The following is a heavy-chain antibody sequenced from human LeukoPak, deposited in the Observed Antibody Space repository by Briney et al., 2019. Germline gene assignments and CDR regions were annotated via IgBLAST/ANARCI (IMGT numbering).Heavy chain of an antibody. Sequence: PSGTLSLTCAVSGGSISSSNWWSWVRQPPGEGLEWIGEIYHSGSTNYNPSLKSRVTISVDKSKNQFSLKLSSVTAADTAVYYCASIHSSGWYSENDYWGQGTLVTVSS. CDR1: GGSISSSNW. V-gene: IGHV4-4*02. CDR3: ASIHSSGWYSENDY. CDR2: IYHSGST. D-gene: IGHD6-19*01. J-gene: IGHJ4*02.